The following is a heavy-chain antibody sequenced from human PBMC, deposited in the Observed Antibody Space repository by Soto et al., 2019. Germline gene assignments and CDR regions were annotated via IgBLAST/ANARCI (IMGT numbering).Heavy chain of an antibody. CDR2: IYWDDDK. V-gene: IGHV2-5*02. CDR1: GFSLSTTGVG. CDR3: VHRVLPPPGAEDITSFDP. J-gene: IGHJ5*02. Sequence: QITLKESGPTLLKPTQTLTLTCTFSGFSLSTTGVGVGWIRQPPGKALEWLGLIYWDDDKPYSPSLKSRLATTKDTPKNHVVLTMKTLDPLDTATYYCVHRVLPPPGAEDITSFDPWVPGTLVTVSS. D-gene: IGHD2-15*01.